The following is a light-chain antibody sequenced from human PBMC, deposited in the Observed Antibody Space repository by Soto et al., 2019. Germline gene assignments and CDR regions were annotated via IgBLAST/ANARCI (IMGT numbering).Light chain of an antibody. CDR3: SSYTSSSTYV. J-gene: IGLJ1*01. CDR1: SSEVGGYNY. Sequence: QSVLTQPASVSGSPGQSITISCTGTSSEVGGYNYVSWYQQYPGKAPKLMIYDVTNRPSGVSIRFSGSKSGNTASLTISGLQAEDEADYYCSSYTSSSTYVFGTGTKSPS. V-gene: IGLV2-14*03. CDR2: DVT.